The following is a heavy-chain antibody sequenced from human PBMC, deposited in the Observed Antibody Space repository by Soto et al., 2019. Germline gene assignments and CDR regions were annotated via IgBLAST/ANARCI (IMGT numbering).Heavy chain of an antibody. V-gene: IGHV3-30*18. D-gene: IGHD6-19*01. J-gene: IGHJ4*02. CDR2: ISYDGRLK. CDR1: GFTFSTYG. Sequence: QVQLVESGGGVVQPGRSLRLSCTASGFTFSTYGMQWVRQAPGKGLEWVGVISYDGRLKHYADSLKGRVTISRDNSKNTLYVQMNSLTPEDTAVYYCGKDGTSGWSLGNWGQGTLVTVSS. CDR3: GKDGTSGWSLGN.